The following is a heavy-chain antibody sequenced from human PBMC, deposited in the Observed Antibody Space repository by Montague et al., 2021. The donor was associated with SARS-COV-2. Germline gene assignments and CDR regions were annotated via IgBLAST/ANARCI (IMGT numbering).Heavy chain of an antibody. CDR1: GGSISSGTYY. CDR3: ARRAQWPLSWFFDL. CDR2: INYSGKT. V-gene: IGHV4-39*01. J-gene: IGHJ2*01. D-gene: IGHD6-19*01. Sequence: SETRSLTCTVSGGSISSGTYYWGWVRPPPGKGLEWIGTINYSGKTYYNPSLKSRVTISVDTSKNQFSLKVTSVTAADTAVYYCARRAQWPLSWFFDLWGRGTLVTVSS.